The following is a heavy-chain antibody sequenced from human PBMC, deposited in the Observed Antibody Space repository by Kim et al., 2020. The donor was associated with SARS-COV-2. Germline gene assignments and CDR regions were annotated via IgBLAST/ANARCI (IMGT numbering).Heavy chain of an antibody. V-gene: IGHV3-7*01. Sequence: KERNYVDSVKGRFTHSRDNAKNSLYLQMNGLRVDDMAVYYCARGRPLEIWGQGTTVIVSS. CDR2: KER. CDR3: ARGRPLEI. J-gene: IGHJ6*02. D-gene: IGHD6-25*01.